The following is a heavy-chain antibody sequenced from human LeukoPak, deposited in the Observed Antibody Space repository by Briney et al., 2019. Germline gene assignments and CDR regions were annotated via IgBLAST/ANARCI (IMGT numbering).Heavy chain of an antibody. J-gene: IGHJ6*04. V-gene: IGHV3-48*04. D-gene: IGHD3-3*01. CDR2: ISSSSSTI. Sequence: GGSLRLSCAASGFTFSSYSMNWARQAPGKGLEWVSYISSSSSTIYYADYVKGRFTISRDNAKNSLYLQMNSLRAEDTAVYYCARELRGPYYDFWSGYQDLAGDVWGKGTTVTVSS. CDR3: ARELRGPYYDFWSGYQDLAGDV. CDR1: GFTFSSYS.